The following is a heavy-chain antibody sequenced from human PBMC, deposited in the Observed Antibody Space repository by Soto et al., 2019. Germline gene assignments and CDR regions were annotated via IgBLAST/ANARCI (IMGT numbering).Heavy chain of an antibody. CDR2: IIPIFGTA. J-gene: IGHJ6*02. CDR3: ARAYYDFWSGSPPTNYYYYYGMDV. Sequence: GASVKVSWKGSGGTFSGSDLSWGRQAPGQRLERMGGIIPIFGTANYAQKFQGRVTITADESTSTAYMELSSLRSEDTAVYYCARAYYDFWSGSPPTNYYYYYGMDVWGQGTTVTVSS. V-gene: IGHV1-69*13. CDR1: GGTFSGSD. D-gene: IGHD3-3*01.